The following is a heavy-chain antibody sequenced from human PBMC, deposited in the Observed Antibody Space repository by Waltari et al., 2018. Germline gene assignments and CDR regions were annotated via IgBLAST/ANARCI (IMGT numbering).Heavy chain of an antibody. J-gene: IGHJ1*01. CDR3: AREDWGSDFLEH. D-gene: IGHD7-27*01. CDR2: IYKTGST. V-gene: IGHV4-61*02. Sequence: QVQLQESGPGLVKPSQTLSLTCTASGAPTSRGTYFWSWIRQPAGKGLELLGRIYKTGSTNYNPSLESRVSISIDTSRNQFSLQLTSVTAADTAVYYCAREDWGSDFLEHWGQGTLVTVSS. CDR1: GAPTSRGTYF.